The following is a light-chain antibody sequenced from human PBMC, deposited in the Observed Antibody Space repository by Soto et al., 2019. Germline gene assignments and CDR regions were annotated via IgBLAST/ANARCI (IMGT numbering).Light chain of an antibody. J-gene: IGKJ3*01. V-gene: IGKV1-12*01. CDR1: QGISIW. CDR3: QQNYGTPFT. CDR2: AAS. Sequence: DIQMTQSPSSVSASVGDRVTITCRASQGISIWLAWYQHKPGKAPKLLIYAASSLKTGVPSRFSGSGSGREFTLTISSLQPEDFATYYCQQNYGTPFTFGPGTNVDFK.